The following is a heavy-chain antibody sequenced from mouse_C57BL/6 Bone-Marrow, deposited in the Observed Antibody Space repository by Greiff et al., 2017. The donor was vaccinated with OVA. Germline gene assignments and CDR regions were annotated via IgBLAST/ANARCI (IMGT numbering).Heavy chain of an antibody. Sequence: VHVKQSGPELVKPGASVKISCKASGYSFTGYYMHWVKQSPGHILDWIGYIYPYSGVASYNQKFKGKATLTVDKSSSTAYMELSSLTSEDSAVYYCAIGSDYDNWGQGTALSVSS. V-gene: IGHV1-31*01. CDR2: IYPYSGVA. J-gene: IGHJ2*01. CDR3: AIGSDYDN. CDR1: GYSFTGYY. D-gene: IGHD3-3*01.